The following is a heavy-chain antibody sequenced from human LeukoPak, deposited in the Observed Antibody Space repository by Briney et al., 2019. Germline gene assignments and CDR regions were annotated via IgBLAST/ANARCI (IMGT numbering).Heavy chain of an antibody. J-gene: IGHJ4*02. CDR3: ARGGVWLQLVSFFDY. V-gene: IGHV1-3*03. CDR2: INAGNGNT. CDR1: GYTFTSYA. D-gene: IGHD5-24*01. Sequence: ASVKVSCKASGYTFTSYAMHWVRQAPGQRLEWMGWINAGNGNTKYSQEFQGRVTITRDTSASTAYMELRSLRSEDMAVYYCARGGVWLQLVSFFDYWGQGTLVTVSS.